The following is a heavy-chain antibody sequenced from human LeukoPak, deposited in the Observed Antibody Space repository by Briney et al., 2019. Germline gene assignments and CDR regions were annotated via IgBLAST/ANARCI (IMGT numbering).Heavy chain of an antibody. J-gene: IGHJ4*02. Sequence: PSETLSLTCTVSGGSISNYYWSWIRQPPGKGLEWIGYIYYSGSTSFNPSLKSRVTISVDTSKNQFSLKLSSVTAADTAVYHCARLRSGYNVFDSWGQGTLVTVSS. CDR3: ARLRSGYNVFDS. D-gene: IGHD5-24*01. CDR1: GGSISNYY. CDR2: IYYSGST. V-gene: IGHV4-59*01.